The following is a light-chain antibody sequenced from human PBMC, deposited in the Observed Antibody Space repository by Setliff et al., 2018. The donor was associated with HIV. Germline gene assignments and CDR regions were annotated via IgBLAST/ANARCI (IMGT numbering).Light chain of an antibody. Sequence: SYELTQPPSVSVAPGKTARITCGGNNIGSKSVHWYQQKPGQAPVLVVYDNGDRPSGIPERFAGSNSGNTATLTISRVEAGDEADYYCQVWDSSSDHPGVFGTGTKVTVL. CDR1: NIGSKS. CDR3: QVWDSSSDHPGV. CDR2: DNG. V-gene: IGLV3-21*03. J-gene: IGLJ1*01.